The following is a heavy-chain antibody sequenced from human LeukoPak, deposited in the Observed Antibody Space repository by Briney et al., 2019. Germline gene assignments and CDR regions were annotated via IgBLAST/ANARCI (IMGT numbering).Heavy chain of an antibody. D-gene: IGHD3-9*01. Sequence: SETLSLTCTVSGGSISSYYWSWIRQPPGKGLEWIGYIYYSGSTNYNPSLKSRVTISVDTSKNQFSLKLSSVTAADTAVYYCARQRGLTGHSTYYYYYMDVWGKGTTVTVSS. J-gene: IGHJ6*03. CDR2: IYYSGST. CDR3: ARQRGLTGHSTYYYYYMDV. V-gene: IGHV4-59*01. CDR1: GGSISSYY.